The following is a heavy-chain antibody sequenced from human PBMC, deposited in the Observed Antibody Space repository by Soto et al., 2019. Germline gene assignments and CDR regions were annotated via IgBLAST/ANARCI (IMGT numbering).Heavy chain of an antibody. Sequence: QVQLVQSGAEVKKPGASVKVSCKASGYTFTSYGISWVRQAPGQGLEWMGWISAYNGNTNYAQKLQGRVTMTTDTSTTTAYMELRRLRSDDTAVYYGARDLVVVPAAMGNWFDPWGQGTLVTVSS. CDR3: ARDLVVVPAAMGNWFDP. CDR1: GYTFTSYG. J-gene: IGHJ5*02. D-gene: IGHD2-2*01. V-gene: IGHV1-18*01. CDR2: ISAYNGNT.